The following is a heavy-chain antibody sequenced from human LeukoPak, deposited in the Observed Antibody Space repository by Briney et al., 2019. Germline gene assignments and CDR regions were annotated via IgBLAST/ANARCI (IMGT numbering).Heavy chain of an antibody. CDR3: TKDSFYWGSWN. V-gene: IGHV3-30*02. D-gene: IGHD7-27*01. CDR1: GFDFATYG. J-gene: IGHJ4*02. Sequence: PGGSLRLSCATSGFDFATYGMHWVRQAPGKGLEWVAFIQNRENAKSYADSVRGRFSIFRDDSKDTLYLQLSSLRRDDTAVYYCTKDSFYWGSWNRGPGALVIVSS. CDR2: IQNRENAK.